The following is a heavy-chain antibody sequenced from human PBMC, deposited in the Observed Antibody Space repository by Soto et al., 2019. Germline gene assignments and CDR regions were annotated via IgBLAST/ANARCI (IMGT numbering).Heavy chain of an antibody. Sequence: QVQLVESGGGVVQPGRSLGLSCAASGFTFSSYGMHWVRQAPGKGLEWVAVISYDGSHKYYADSVKGRFTISRDNSKNTLFLQVNSVRADDTAMYYCAKDYRRQQVVNPFHVWGQGTMVTVSS. CDR3: AKDYRRQQVVNPFHV. J-gene: IGHJ3*01. CDR1: GFTFSSYG. V-gene: IGHV3-30*18. CDR2: ISYDGSHK. D-gene: IGHD6-13*01.